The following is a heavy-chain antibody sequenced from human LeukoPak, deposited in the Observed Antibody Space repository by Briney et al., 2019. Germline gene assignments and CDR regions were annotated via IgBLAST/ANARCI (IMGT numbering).Heavy chain of an antibody. Sequence: KGSETLSLTCTVSGASISSTAHYWAWIRQSPGKGLEWIASIYYSGSTYYNPSLKSRVTISVDTSKNQFSLKLSSVTAADTAVYYCARQNIAVAGSDYWGQGTLVTVSS. CDR3: ARQNIAVAGSDY. J-gene: IGHJ4*02. CDR2: IYYSGST. V-gene: IGHV4-39*01. CDR1: GASISSTAHY. D-gene: IGHD6-19*01.